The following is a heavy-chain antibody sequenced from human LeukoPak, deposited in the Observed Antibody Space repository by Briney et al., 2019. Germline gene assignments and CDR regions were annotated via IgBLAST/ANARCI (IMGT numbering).Heavy chain of an antibody. CDR3: ARDQDYGDYLDAFDI. V-gene: IGHV4-31*03. D-gene: IGHD4-17*01. CDR1: GGSISSGGYY. Sequence: SQTLSLTCTVSGGSISSGGYYWSWIRQHPGKGLEWIGYIYYIGSTYYNPSLKSRVTISVDTSKNQFSLKLSSVTAADTAVYYCARDQDYGDYLDAFDIWGQGTMVTVSS. CDR2: IYYIGST. J-gene: IGHJ3*02.